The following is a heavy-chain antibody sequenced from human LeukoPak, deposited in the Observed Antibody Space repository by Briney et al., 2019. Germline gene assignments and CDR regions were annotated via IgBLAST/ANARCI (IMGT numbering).Heavy chain of an antibody. CDR2: INHSGST. Sequence: SETLSLTCAVYGGSFSGYYWSWIRQPPGKGLEWIGEINHSGSTNYNPSLKSRVTISVDTSKNQFSLKLSSVTAADTAVYYCARVVRAAAGKGAFDYWGQGTLVTVSS. J-gene: IGHJ4*02. V-gene: IGHV4-34*01. D-gene: IGHD6-13*01. CDR3: ARVVRAAAGKGAFDY. CDR1: GGSFSGYY.